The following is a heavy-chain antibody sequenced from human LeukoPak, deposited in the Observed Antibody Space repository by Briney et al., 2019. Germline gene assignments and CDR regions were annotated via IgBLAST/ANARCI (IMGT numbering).Heavy chain of an antibody. J-gene: IGHJ4*02. CDR2: MNPNNGNT. CDR3: ARDRVDRGFDY. CDR1: GYTFTSYD. V-gene: IGHV1-8*01. Sequence: GASVKVSCKASGYTFTSYDVTWVRQATGHGLEWMGWMNPNNGNTGYAQKFQGRVTMTRNTSISTAYMELSSLRSEDTAVYYCARDRVDRGFDYWGQGTLVTVSS. D-gene: IGHD3-10*01.